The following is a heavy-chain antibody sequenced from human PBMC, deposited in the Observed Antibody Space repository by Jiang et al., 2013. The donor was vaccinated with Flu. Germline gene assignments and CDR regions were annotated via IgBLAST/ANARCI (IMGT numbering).Heavy chain of an antibody. D-gene: IGHD6-13*01. Sequence: PSQTSHSPVASPGTASLATVLLGTGSGSPRREAVEWLGRTYFRSKWYSAYAASVKSRIIINPDTSKNQFSLQLNSVTPEDTAVYFCARGPGYFQHWGQGTLVTVSS. J-gene: IGHJ1*01. CDR1: GTASLATVLL. CDR3: ARGPGYFQH. CDR2: TYFRSKWYS. V-gene: IGHV6-1*01.